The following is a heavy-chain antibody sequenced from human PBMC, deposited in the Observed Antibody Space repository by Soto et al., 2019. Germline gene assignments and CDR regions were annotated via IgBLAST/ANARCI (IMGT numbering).Heavy chain of an antibody. CDR3: ARGPLWFGDRTLDY. V-gene: IGHV1-3*01. J-gene: IGHJ4*02. D-gene: IGHD3-10*01. CDR2: INAGNGHT. Sequence: QVQLVQSGAEVKKPGASVKVSCKASGYTFTSYAMHWVRQAPGQRLEWMGWINAGNGHTKYSQKFQGRVTITRDTAASTAYMELSSLRSEDTAVYYCARGPLWFGDRTLDYLGQGTLVTVSS. CDR1: GYTFTSYA.